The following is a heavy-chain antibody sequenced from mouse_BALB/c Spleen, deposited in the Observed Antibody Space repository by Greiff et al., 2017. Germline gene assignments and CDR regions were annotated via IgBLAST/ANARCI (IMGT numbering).Heavy chain of an antibody. Sequence: QVQLQQSGAELMKPGASVKISCKATGYTFSSYWIEWVKQRPGHGLEWIGEILPGRGSTNYNEKFKGKATFTADTSSNTAYMQLSSLTSEDSAVYYCARDDGYSSYAMDYWGQGTSVTVSS. V-gene: IGHV1-9*01. CDR1: GYTFSSYW. J-gene: IGHJ4*01. CDR3: ARDDGYSSYAMDY. D-gene: IGHD2-3*01. CDR2: ILPGRGST.